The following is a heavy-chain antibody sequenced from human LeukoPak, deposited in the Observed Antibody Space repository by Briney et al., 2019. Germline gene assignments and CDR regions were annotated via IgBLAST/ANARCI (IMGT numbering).Heavy chain of an antibody. CDR2: IYNDGST. J-gene: IGHJ4*02. D-gene: IGHD1-26*01. CDR1: GFTVSANY. Sequence: PGGSLRLSCATSGFTVSANYMTWVRQAPGKGLEWVSVIYNDGSTYYADSVKGRFTISRDNAKNSLYLQMNSLRAEDTAVYYCARHFDSGSYSNVFDYWGQGTLVTVSS. CDR3: ARHFDSGSYSNVFDY. V-gene: IGHV3-66*04.